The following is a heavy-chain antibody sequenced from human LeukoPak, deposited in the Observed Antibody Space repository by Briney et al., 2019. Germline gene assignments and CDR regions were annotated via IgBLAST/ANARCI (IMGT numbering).Heavy chain of an antibody. V-gene: IGHV3-21*01. CDR1: GFTFTTYS. CDR3: ARGPSGYHNT. J-gene: IGHJ4*02. D-gene: IGHD5-12*01. Sequence: PGGSLRLSCEASGFTFTTYSMTWVRQAPGKGLEWVSIISSGSSAIFSADALKGRFTISRDDAKNTLYLQMNSLRAEDTAVYYCARGPSGYHNTGGQGTLVTVSS. CDR2: ISSGSSAI.